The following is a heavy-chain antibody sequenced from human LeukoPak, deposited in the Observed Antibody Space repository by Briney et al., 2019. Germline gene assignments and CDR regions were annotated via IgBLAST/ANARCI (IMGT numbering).Heavy chain of an antibody. CDR1: GFTFSSYA. J-gene: IGHJ4*02. D-gene: IGHD3-22*01. Sequence: GGSLRLSCAASGFTFSSYAMHWVRQAPGKGLEWVAVISYDGSNKYYADSVKGRFTISRDNSKNTLYLQMNSLRAEDTAVYYCAKENYYDSSGYHLGDYWGQGTLVTVSS. CDR3: AKENYYDSSGYHLGDY. V-gene: IGHV3-30*04. CDR2: ISYDGSNK.